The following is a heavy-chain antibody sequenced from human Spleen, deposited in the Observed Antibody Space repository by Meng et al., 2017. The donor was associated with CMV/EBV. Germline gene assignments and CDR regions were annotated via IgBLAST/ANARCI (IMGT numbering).Heavy chain of an antibody. CDR1: GGSFSGYY. Sequence: VELQRWGAGLLKPSETLSLTCAVYGGSFSGYYWSWIRQPPGKGLEWIGEINHSGSTNYNPSLTSRVTISVDTSKNQFSLNLSSLTAADTAVYYCARHVYGDSYGFWGQGTLVTVSS. D-gene: IGHD4-17*01. CDR2: INHSGST. J-gene: IGHJ4*02. CDR3: ARHVYGDSYGF. V-gene: IGHV4-34*01.